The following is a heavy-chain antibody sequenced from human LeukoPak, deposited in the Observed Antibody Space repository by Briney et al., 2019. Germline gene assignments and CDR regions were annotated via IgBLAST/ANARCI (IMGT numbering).Heavy chain of an antibody. V-gene: IGHV4-39*01. J-gene: IGHJ4*02. CDR3: ARHYHGSGYVGAL. CDR1: SGSLSSTSYH. D-gene: IGHD6-13*01. Sequence: SETLSLTCTASSGSLSSTSYHWGWIRQPPGRGLEWIGGIIYSGNTYYNPSLKSRVTISVDTTKNQFSLKLTSVTAADTAVYFSARHYHGSGYVGALWGQGNLVTVSS. CDR2: IIYSGNT.